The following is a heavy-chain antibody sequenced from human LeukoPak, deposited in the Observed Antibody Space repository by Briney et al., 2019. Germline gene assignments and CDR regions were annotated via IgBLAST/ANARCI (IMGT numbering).Heavy chain of an antibody. CDR2: INRSGST. CDR3: ATSIAAAGTFDY. CDR1: GGSFSGYY. D-gene: IGHD6-13*01. Sequence: SETLSLTCAVYGGSFSGYYWSWIRQPPGKGLEWIGEINRSGSTNYNSSLSLKSRVTISVDTSKNQFSLKLSSVTAADTAVYYCATSIAAAGTFDYWGQGTLVTVSS. V-gene: IGHV4-34*01. J-gene: IGHJ4*02.